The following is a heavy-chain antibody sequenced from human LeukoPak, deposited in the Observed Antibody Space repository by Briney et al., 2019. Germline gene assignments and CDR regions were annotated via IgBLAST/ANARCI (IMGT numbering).Heavy chain of an antibody. D-gene: IGHD2-8*01. CDR1: GGSISSSSYY. J-gene: IGHJ4*02. V-gene: IGHV4-39*01. CDR3: ARPNANGDVGY. Sequence: SETVSLTCTVSGGSISSSSYYWGWIRQPPGKGLEWIGSIYYSGSTYYNPSLKSRVTISVDTSKNQFSLKLSSVTAADTAVYYCARPNANGDVGYWGQGTLVTVSS. CDR2: IYYSGST.